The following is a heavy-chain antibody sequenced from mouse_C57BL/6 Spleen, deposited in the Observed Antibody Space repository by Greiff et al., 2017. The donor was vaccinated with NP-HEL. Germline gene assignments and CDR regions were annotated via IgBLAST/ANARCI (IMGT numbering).Heavy chain of an antibody. CDR3: AAGGDPYWYFDV. D-gene: IGHD3-3*01. V-gene: IGHV1-26*01. CDR2: INPNNGGT. CDR1: GYTFTDYY. J-gene: IGHJ1*03. Sequence: VQLQQSGPELVKPGASVKISCKASGYTFTDYYMNWVKQSHGKSLEWIGDINPNNGGTSYNQKFKGKATLTVDKSSSTAYMELRSLTSEDSAVYYCAAGGDPYWYFDVWGTGTTVTVSS.